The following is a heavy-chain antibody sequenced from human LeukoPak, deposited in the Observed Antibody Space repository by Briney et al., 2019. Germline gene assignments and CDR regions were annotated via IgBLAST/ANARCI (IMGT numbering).Heavy chain of an antibody. Sequence: GGSLRLSCAASGFTFSDYNMRWIRQAPGKGLEWVSSISRSGSTKYYADSVKGRFTISRDNSKNTLYLQMNSLRAEDTAVYYCAKSVYDYVWGSYRPFDYWGQGTLVTVSS. D-gene: IGHD3-16*02. V-gene: IGHV3-11*01. J-gene: IGHJ4*02. CDR2: ISRSGSTK. CDR1: GFTFSDYN. CDR3: AKSVYDYVWGSYRPFDY.